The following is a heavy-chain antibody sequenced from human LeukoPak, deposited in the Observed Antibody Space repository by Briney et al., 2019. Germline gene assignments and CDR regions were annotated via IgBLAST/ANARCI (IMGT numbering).Heavy chain of an antibody. CDR1: GDSISIYY. CDR3: ARDGLRRRFDY. V-gene: IGHV4-59*12. CDR2: GYNSGSP. Sequence: SETLSLTCSASGDSISIYYWSWIRQPPGKGLEWIGSGYNSGSPRYNPSLKSRVTISVDASKNQFSLKLSSVTVADTAVYYCARDGLRRRFDYWGQGTLVTVSS. J-gene: IGHJ4*02.